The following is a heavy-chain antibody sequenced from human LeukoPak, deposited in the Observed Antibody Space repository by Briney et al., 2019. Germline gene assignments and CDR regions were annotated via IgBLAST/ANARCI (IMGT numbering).Heavy chain of an antibody. J-gene: IGHJ4*02. CDR3: ARDLVHIVVVPAASYDY. V-gene: IGHV1-2*02. Sequence: ASVKVSCKASGYTFTGYYMHWVRQAPGQGLEWMGWINPNSGGTNYAQTFQGRVTMTRDTSISTAYMELSRLRSDDTAVYYCARDLVHIVVVPAASYDYWGQGTLVTVSS. CDR1: GYTFTGYY. CDR2: INPNSGGT. D-gene: IGHD2-2*01.